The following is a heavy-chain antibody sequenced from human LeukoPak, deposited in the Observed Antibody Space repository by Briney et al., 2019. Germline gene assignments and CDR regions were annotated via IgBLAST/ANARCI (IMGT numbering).Heavy chain of an antibody. Sequence: PGGSLRLSCAASGFTFDDYAMHWVRQAPGKGLEWVSGISWNSGSIGYADSVKGRFTISRDNAKNSLYLQMNSLRAEDTAVYYCAREMDYYDSRPIDYWGQGTLVTVSS. V-gene: IGHV3-9*01. D-gene: IGHD3-22*01. CDR3: AREMDYYDSRPIDY. CDR1: GFTFDDYA. CDR2: ISWNSGSI. J-gene: IGHJ4*02.